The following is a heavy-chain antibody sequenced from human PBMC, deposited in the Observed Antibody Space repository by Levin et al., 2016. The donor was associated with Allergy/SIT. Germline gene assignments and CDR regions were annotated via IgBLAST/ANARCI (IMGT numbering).Heavy chain of an antibody. CDR2: IIPILGIA. CDR1: GGTFSSYT. Sequence: SVKVSCKASGGTFSSYTISWVRQAPGQGLEWMGRIIPILGIANYAQKFQGRVTITADKSTSTAYMELSSLRSEDTAVYYCARDVFDSSGGYYYGMDVWGQGTTVTVSS. CDR3: ARDVFDSSGGYYYGMDV. V-gene: IGHV1-69*04. D-gene: IGHD3-16*01. J-gene: IGHJ6*02.